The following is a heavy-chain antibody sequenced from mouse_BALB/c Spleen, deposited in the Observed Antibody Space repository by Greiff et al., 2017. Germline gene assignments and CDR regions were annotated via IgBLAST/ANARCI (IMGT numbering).Heavy chain of an antibody. CDR1: GYTFTSYT. V-gene: IGHV1-4*01. J-gene: IGHJ2*01. CDR2: INPSSGYT. CDR3: ARLPYGNYGDDY. D-gene: IGHD2-1*01. Sequence: QVQLQQSGAELARPGASVKMSCKASGYTFTSYTMHWVKQRPGQGLEWIGYINPSSGYTNYNQKFKDKATLTADKSSSTAYMQLSSLTSEDSAVYYCARLPYGNYGDDYWGQGTTLTVSS.